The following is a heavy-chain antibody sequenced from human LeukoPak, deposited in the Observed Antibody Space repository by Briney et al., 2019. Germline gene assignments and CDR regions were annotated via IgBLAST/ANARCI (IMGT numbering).Heavy chain of an antibody. CDR3: ARDRRGYGGNFDY. D-gene: IGHD4-23*01. V-gene: IGHV3-66*01. CDR1: GFTVSSND. J-gene: IGHJ4*02. CDR2: IYSGGTT. Sequence: GGSLRLSRVASGFTVSSNDMSWVRQAPGKGLEWVSVIYSGGTTSYADSVKGRFTISRDNSKNTLYLQMNSLRAEDTAVYYCARDRRGYGGNFDYWGQGTLVTVSS.